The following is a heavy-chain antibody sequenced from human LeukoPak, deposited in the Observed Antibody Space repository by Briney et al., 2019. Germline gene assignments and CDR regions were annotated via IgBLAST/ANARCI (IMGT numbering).Heavy chain of an antibody. CDR2: ISNDGTST. Sequence: GGSLRLSCAVSGLTFSNYWMHWVRQAPGKGLVWVSRISNDGTSTSYADSVEGRFTISRDNSKNTLYLQMNSLRAEDTAVYYCAKVNPYNSPDYWGQGTLVTVSS. J-gene: IGHJ4*02. CDR1: GLTFSNYW. CDR3: AKVNPYNSPDY. V-gene: IGHV3-74*01. D-gene: IGHD1-1*01.